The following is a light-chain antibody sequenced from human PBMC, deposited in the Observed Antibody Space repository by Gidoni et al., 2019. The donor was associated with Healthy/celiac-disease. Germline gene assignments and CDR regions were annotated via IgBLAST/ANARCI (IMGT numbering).Light chain of an antibody. Sequence: IVMSQPPDSLPVSLRERATIHCKSSQSVFYSSINKNYLAWYQQKPGQPPKLLIYWASTRESGVPDRFSGSGSGTDFTLTISSLQAEDVAVYYCQQYYSTPLTFGGGTKVEIK. CDR1: QSVFYSSINKNY. CDR2: WAS. CDR3: QQYYSTPLT. J-gene: IGKJ4*01. V-gene: IGKV4-1*01.